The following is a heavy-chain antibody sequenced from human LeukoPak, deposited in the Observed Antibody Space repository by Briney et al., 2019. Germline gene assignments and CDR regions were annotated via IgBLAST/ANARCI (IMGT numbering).Heavy chain of an antibody. CDR2: IYYSGST. Sequence: PSETLSLTCTVSRGSFTNYYWSWIRQPPGKGLEWIGYIYYSGSTTYNPSLKRRVSISLDTSENQFSLRLSSVTAADTAVYYCARRDYGSGSYGYWGQGTLVTVSS. D-gene: IGHD3-10*01. J-gene: IGHJ4*02. CDR1: RGSFTNYY. V-gene: IGHV4-59*08. CDR3: ARRDYGSGSYGY.